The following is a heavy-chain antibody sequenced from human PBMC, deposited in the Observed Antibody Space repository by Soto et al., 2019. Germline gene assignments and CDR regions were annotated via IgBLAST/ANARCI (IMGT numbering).Heavy chain of an antibody. CDR2: IYSGGST. CDR1: GFTVSSND. D-gene: IGHD1-26*01. V-gene: IGHV3-53*01. J-gene: IGHJ4*02. Sequence: GGSQRLSCAASGFTVSSNDRSWVRQAPGKGLEWVSVIYSGGSTYYADSVKGRFTISRDNSKNTLYLQMNSLRAEDTAVYYCARDPMYSGRTDVIGYWGQGTLVTVS. CDR3: ARDPMYSGRTDVIGY.